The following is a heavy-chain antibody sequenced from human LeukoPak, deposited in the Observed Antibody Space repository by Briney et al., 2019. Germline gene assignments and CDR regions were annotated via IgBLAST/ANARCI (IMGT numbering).Heavy chain of an antibody. CDR1: GYTFTSYY. CDR3: ARASLGYCTNGVCPSGYMDV. CDR2: INPSGGST. J-gene: IGHJ6*03. D-gene: IGHD2-8*01. V-gene: IGHV1-46*01. Sequence: ASVKVSCKASGYTFTSYYMHWVRQAPGQGLEWMGIINPSGGSTSYAQKFQGRVTITRNTSISTAYMELSSLRSEDTAVYYCARASLGYCTNGVCPSGYMDVWGKGTTVTVSS.